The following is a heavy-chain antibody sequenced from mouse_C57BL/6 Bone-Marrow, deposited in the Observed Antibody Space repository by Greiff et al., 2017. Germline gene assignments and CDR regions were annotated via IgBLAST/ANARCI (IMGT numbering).Heavy chain of an antibody. Sequence: VMLVESGGGLVKPGGSLKLSCAASGFTFSDYGMHWVRQAPEKGLEWVAYISSGSSTIYYADTVKGRFTISRDNAKNTLFLQMTSLRSEDTAMYYCARIGSSPYWYYDVWGTGTTVTVSS. CDR1: GFTFSDYG. D-gene: IGHD1-1*01. CDR2: ISSGSSTI. V-gene: IGHV5-17*01. CDR3: ARIGSSPYWYYDV. J-gene: IGHJ1*03.